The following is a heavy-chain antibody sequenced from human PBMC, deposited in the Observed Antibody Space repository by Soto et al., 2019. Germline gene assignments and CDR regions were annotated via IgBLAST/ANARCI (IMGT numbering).Heavy chain of an antibody. Sequence: GGSLRLSCAASGFTFSNAWMSWVRQAPGKGLEWVGRIKSKTDGGTTDYAAPVKGRFTISRDDSKNTLYLQMNSLKTEDTAVYYCTTTRFAAANNEHAFDIWGQGTMVTVSS. CDR1: GFTFSNAW. D-gene: IGHD2-15*01. CDR2: IKSKTDGGTT. J-gene: IGHJ3*02. V-gene: IGHV3-15*01. CDR3: TTTRFAAANNEHAFDI.